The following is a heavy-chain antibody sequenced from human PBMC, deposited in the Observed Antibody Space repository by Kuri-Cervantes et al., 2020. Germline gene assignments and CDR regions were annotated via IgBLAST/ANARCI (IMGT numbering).Heavy chain of an antibody. J-gene: IGHJ4*02. Sequence: LTCAASGFTFSSYSMNWVRQAPGKGLEWVSSISSSSSYIYYADSVKGRFTISRDNAKNSLYLQMNSLRAEDTAVYYCARDQGGYCSSTSCPRREFDYWGQGTLVTVSS. V-gene: IGHV3-21*01. CDR1: GFTFSSYS. CDR3: ARDQGGYCSSTSCPRREFDY. D-gene: IGHD2-2*01. CDR2: ISSSSSYI.